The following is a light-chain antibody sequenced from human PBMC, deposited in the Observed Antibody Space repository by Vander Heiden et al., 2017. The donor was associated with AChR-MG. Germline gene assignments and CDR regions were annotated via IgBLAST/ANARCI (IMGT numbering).Light chain of an antibody. CDR1: QSISNW. Sequence: DIQMTQSPSTLSASVGDRVTTTCRASQSISNWLAWYQQKPGKAPKLLISKASSLQRGVPSRFSGSGSGTEFTLTISSLQPDDFATYYCQQYNNYWTFGQGTKVEIK. J-gene: IGKJ1*01. CDR3: QQYNNYWT. CDR2: KAS. V-gene: IGKV1-5*03.